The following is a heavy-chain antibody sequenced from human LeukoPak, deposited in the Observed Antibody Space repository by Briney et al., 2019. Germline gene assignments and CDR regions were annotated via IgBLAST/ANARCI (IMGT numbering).Heavy chain of an antibody. D-gene: IGHD1-1*01. V-gene: IGHV3-48*01. J-gene: IGHJ4*02. CDR3: ARRGTGPFDY. Sequence: GGSLRLSCAASGFTFNIYRMNWVRPAPGKGLEWVSYISGTLTSSTIPTLYYTDSVKRRFTISRDNAKNSLYLQMNSLRAEDTAVYYCARRGTGPFDYLGQGTLVTVSS. CDR2: ISGTLTSSTI. CDR1: GFTFNIYR.